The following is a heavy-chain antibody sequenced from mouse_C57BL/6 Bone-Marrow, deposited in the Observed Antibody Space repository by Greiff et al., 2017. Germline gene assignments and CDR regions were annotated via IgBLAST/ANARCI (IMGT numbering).Heavy chain of an antibody. CDR1: GFNIKDDY. V-gene: IGHV14-4*01. CDR2: IDPENGDT. J-gene: IGHJ2*01. CDR3: TTGDGYSYFDY. Sequence: EVKLQQSGAELVRPGASVKLSCTASGFNIKDDYMHWVKQRPEQGLEWIGWIDPENGDTEYASKFQGKATITADTSSNTAYLQLSILTSEDTAVYYCTTGDGYSYFDYCGQGTTLTVSS. D-gene: IGHD2-3*01.